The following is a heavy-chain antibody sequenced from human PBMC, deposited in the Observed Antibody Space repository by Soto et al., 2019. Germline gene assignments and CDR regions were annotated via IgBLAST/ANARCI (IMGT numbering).Heavy chain of an antibody. CDR2: VSANGQGI. D-gene: IGHD3-10*01. CDR3: AKDRHYPRDYFHY. J-gene: IGHJ4*02. Sequence: PGGSLRLSCAASGFTFSSSAISWFRQAPGKGLEWVSAVSANGQGIYYADSVRGRFTISRDNSKNTVFLHMDSLSAEDTAVYYCAKDRHYPRDYFHYWGQGTLVTVSS. CDR1: GFTFSSSA. V-gene: IGHV3-23*01.